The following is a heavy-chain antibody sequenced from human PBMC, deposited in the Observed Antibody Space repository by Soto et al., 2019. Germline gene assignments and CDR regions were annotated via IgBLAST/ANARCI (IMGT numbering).Heavy chain of an antibody. J-gene: IGHJ5*02. CDR1: GGSISSGGYY. CDR3: ARDGDGDILVMFDP. Sequence: QVQLQESGPGLVKPSQTLSLTCTVSGGSISSGGYYWSWIRQHPGKGLEWIGYIYYSGSTYYNPSLKSRVTISVDTSKNQFSLKLSSVTAADTAVYYCARDGDGDILVMFDPWGQGTLVTVSS. CDR2: IYYSGST. D-gene: IGHD2-15*01. V-gene: IGHV4-31*03.